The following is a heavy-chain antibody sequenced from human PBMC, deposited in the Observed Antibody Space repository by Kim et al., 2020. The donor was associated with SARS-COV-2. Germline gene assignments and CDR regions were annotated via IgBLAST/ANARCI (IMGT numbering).Heavy chain of an antibody. CDR3: ARDLTYGDHASIFDY. V-gene: IGHV3-21*01. J-gene: IGHJ4*02. D-gene: IGHD4-17*01. Sequence: DSVKGRFTTSRDNAKNSLYLQMNSLRAEDTAVYYCARDLTYGDHASIFDYWGQGTLVTVSS.